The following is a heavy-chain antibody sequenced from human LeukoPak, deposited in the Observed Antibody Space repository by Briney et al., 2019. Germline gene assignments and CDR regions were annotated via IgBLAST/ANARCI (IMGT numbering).Heavy chain of an antibody. D-gene: IGHD3-9*01. CDR2: IYSGGST. CDR3: ARAYSYDILTGYYLDY. CDR1: GFTVSSNY. Sequence: PGGSLRLSCAASGFTVSSNYMSWVRQAPGKGLEWVSVIYSGGSTYYADSVKGRFTISRHNSKNTLYLQMNSLRAEDTAVYYCARAYSYDILTGYYLDYWGQGTLVTVPS. J-gene: IGHJ4*02. V-gene: IGHV3-53*04.